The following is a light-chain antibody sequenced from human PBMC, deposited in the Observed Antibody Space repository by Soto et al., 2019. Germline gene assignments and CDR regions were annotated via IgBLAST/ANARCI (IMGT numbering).Light chain of an antibody. CDR3: QQYCSSPRT. V-gene: IGKV3-20*01. CDR1: QSVSSSY. Sequence: EIVLTQSPGTLSLSPGERATLSCRASQSVSSSYLAWYQQKPGQAPMLLIYGASTRATGIPDRFSGSGSVTDFTLTISRLEPDDFAVYYCQQYCSSPRTFGQGTKLESK. J-gene: IGKJ2*01. CDR2: GAS.